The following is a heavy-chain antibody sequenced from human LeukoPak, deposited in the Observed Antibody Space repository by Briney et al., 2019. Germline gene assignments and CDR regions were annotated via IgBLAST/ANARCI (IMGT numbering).Heavy chain of an antibody. J-gene: IGHJ4*02. CDR1: GGSISSGDYY. D-gene: IGHD3-10*01. V-gene: IGHV4-30-2*01. Sequence: SETLSLTCSVSGGSISSGDYYWSWIRQPPGKGLEWIGYIYHSGSTYYNPSLKSRVTISVDRSKNQFSLKLSSVTAADTAVYYCAGSSGSYYWRVNEYWGQGTLVTVSS. CDR3: AGSSGSYYWRVNEY. CDR2: IYHSGST.